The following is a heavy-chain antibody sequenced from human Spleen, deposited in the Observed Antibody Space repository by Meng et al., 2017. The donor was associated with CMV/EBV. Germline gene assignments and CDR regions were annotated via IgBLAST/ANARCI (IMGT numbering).Heavy chain of an antibody. CDR1: GFTFSSYA. J-gene: IGHJ4*02. D-gene: IGHD3-10*01. CDR3: ARDSSMVRGRD. CDR2: ISGSGGST. V-gene: IGHV3-23*01. Sequence: GESLKISCAASGFTFSSYAMNWVRQAPGKGLEWVSAISGSGGSTYYADSVKGRFTISRDNSKNSLYLQMNSLRAEDTAVYYCARDSSMVRGRDWGQGTLVTVSS.